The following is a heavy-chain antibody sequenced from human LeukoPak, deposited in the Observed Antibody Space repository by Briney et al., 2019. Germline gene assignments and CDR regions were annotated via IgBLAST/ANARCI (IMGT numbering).Heavy chain of an antibody. D-gene: IGHD5-18*01. J-gene: IGHJ3*02. CDR3: ARDSLDTAMAQAVAFDT. CDR1: GFTFSSYS. V-gene: IGHV3-21*01. Sequence: GGSLRLSCAASGFTFSSYSMNWVRQAPGKGLEWVSSISSSSSYIYYADSVKGRFTISRDNAKNSLYLQMNSLRAEDTAVYYCARDSLDTAMAQAVAFDTGGQGTRVTVSS. CDR2: ISSSSSYI.